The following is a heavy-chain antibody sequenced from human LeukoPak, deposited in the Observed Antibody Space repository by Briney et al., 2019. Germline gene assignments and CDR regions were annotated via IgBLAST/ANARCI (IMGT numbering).Heavy chain of an antibody. V-gene: IGHV3-30*04. J-gene: IGHJ4*02. D-gene: IGHD3-10*01. CDR1: GLTFSSYA. Sequence: GGSLRLSCAASGLTFSSYAMHWVRQAPGKGLEWVAVISYDGSNKYYADSVKGRFTISRDNSKNTLYLQMNSLRAEDTAVYYCAPGLHPYYWGQGTLVTVSS. CDR3: APGLHPYY. CDR2: ISYDGSNK.